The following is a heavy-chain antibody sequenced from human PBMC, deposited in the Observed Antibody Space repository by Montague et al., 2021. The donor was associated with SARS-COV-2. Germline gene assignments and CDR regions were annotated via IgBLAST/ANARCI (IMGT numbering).Heavy chain of an antibody. Sequence: SLRLSCAASGFTFSSYAMHWVRQAPGKGLEWVSGISWNSGNIGYADSVKGRFTISRDNAKNSLYLQMNSLRAEDTALYYCETHYDPVLGYYGMDVWGQGTTVTVSS. D-gene: IGHD3-16*01. CDR3: ETHYDPVLGYYGMDV. CDR1: GFTFSSYA. J-gene: IGHJ6*02. CDR2: ISWNSGNI. V-gene: IGHV3-9*01.